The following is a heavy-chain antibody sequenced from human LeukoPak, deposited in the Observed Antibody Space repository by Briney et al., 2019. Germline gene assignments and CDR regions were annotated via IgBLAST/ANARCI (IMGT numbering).Heavy chain of an antibody. CDR3: AKSENWLSPPWMDV. J-gene: IGHJ6*04. CDR1: GFTFSSYW. CDR2: IKQDGSEK. D-gene: IGHD3-9*01. V-gene: IGHV3-7*03. Sequence: GGSLRLSCAASGFTFSSYWMSWVRQAPGKGLEWVANIKQDGSEKYYVDSVKGRFTISRDNAKNSLYLQMNSLRAEDTAVYYCAKSENWLSPPWMDVWGKGTTVTVSS.